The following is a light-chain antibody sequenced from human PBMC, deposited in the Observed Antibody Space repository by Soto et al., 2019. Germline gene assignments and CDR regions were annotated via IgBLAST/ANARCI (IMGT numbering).Light chain of an antibody. CDR3: QQLNGSPWT. Sequence: DIQMTQSPSSLSASVGDRVTITFRASRSISXFLNWYEQKPGTAPKLLIYGATTLQSGVPSRFSGSRSGTDYTLTIGSLQPEDFATYYCQQLNGSPWTFGQGTKVDIK. J-gene: IGKJ1*01. CDR1: RSISXF. V-gene: IGKV1-39*01. CDR2: GAT.